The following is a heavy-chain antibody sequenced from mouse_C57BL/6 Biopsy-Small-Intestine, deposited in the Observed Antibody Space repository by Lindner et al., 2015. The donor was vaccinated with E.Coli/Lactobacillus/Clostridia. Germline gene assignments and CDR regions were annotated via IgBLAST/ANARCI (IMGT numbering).Heavy chain of an antibody. Sequence: VQLQESGPELVKPGASVKISCKASGYSSTGYYMQWVKQSHGNILDWIGYIYPYNGVSSYNQKFKGKATLTVDKSSSTAYMELRSLTSEDSAVYYCASLTGTKGYFDYWGQGTTLTVSS. J-gene: IGHJ2*01. V-gene: IGHV1-31*01. D-gene: IGHD4-1*01. CDR3: ASLTGTKGYFDY. CDR2: IYPYNGVS. CDR1: GYSSTGYY.